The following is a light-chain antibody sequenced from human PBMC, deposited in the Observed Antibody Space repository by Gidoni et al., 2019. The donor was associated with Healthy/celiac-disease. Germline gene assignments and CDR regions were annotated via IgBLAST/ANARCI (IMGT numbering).Light chain of an antibody. CDR3: MQALQTPFT. CDR1: QSLLHSNGYNY. CDR2: LGS. Sequence: DIVMTQSPLSLPVTPGEPAFISCRSSQSLLHSNGYNYLDWYLQKPGQSPQLLIYLGSNRASGVPDRFSGSGSGTDFTLKISRVEAEDVGVYYCMQALQTPFTFGGXTKVEIK. V-gene: IGKV2-28*01. J-gene: IGKJ4*01.